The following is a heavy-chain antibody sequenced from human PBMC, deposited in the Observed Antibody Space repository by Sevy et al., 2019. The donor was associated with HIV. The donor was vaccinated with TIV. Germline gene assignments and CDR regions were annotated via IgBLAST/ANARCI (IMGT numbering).Heavy chain of an antibody. D-gene: IGHD3-16*01. J-gene: IGHJ6*02. V-gene: IGHV3-21*01. CDR3: AKAQGEWGTPFALDV. CDR1: GFTFSSYS. CDR2: ISSSSNYI. Sequence: GGSLRLSCAASGFTFSSYSMNWVRQAPGKGLEWVSSISSSSNYIYYADSVKGRFTISRDNAKNSLYLQMNSLRAEDTAVYYCAKAQGEWGTPFALDVWGQGTTVTVSS.